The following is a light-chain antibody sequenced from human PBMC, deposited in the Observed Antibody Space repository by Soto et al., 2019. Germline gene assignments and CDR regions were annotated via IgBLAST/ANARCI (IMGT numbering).Light chain of an antibody. Sequence: QSALTQPASVSGSPGQSITISCTGTSSDVGGYNYVSWYQQHPGKAPKLLIYSNNQRSSGVPGRFSGSKSGTSASLAITGVQSEDGADYYCAAWDDSLHVYFFGTGTKLTVL. J-gene: IGLJ1*01. CDR1: SSDVGGYNY. CDR2: SNN. CDR3: AAWDDSLHVYF. V-gene: IGLV2-14*01.